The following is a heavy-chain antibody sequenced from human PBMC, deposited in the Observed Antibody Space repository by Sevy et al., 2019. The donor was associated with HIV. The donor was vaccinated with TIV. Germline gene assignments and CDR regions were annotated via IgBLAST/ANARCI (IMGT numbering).Heavy chain of an antibody. CDR1: GFPFSSHW. V-gene: IGHV3-74*01. CDR3: ARGSGVAFDY. Sequence: GPLRLSCEASGFPFSSHWMHWVRQGPGQGLVWVSGINSDDTSIPYADSVKGRFTISRDNVKNTLYLQMSSLRAEDTALYYCARGSGVAFDYWGQGTLVTVSS. J-gene: IGHJ4*02. D-gene: IGHD3-10*01. CDR2: INSDDTSI.